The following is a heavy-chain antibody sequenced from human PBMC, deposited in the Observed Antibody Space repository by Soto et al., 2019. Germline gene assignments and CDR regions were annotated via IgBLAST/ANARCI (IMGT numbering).Heavy chain of an antibody. CDR3: GKYNRSDLGALDY. V-gene: IGHV3-9*01. J-gene: IGHJ4*02. CDR1: GFTFNDHA. Sequence: EVQLVELGGGLVQPGRSVRLSCAGSGFTFNDHAMHWVRQGPGKGLEWVGGLTCNSHTIGYADSVKGRFTISRDKAKNSLYLQKDSLRPEDTALYYCGKYNRSDLGALDYWGQGTLVPVSS. D-gene: IGHD7-27*01. CDR2: LTCNSHTI.